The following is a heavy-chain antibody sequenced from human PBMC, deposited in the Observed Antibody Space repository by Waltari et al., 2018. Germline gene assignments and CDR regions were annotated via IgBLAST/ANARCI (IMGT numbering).Heavy chain of an antibody. J-gene: IGHJ5*02. CDR2: MNPNSGNT. CDR1: GYTFTSYD. V-gene: IGHV1-8*01. CDR3: ARGVWTPGGNWFDP. D-gene: IGHD2-21*01. Sequence: QVQLVQSGAEVKKPGASVKVSCKASGYTFTSYDIHWVRQATGQGLEWMGWMNPNSGNTGYAQKFQGRVTMTRNTSISTAYMELSSLRSEDTAVYYCARGVWTPGGNWFDPWGQGTLVTVSS.